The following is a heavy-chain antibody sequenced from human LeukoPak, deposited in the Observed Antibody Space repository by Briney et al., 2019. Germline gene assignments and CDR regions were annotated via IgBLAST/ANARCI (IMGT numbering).Heavy chain of an antibody. D-gene: IGHD6-19*01. CDR1: GFNFRDHW. V-gene: IGHV3-7*03. CDR3: AKNNGWFHLAQ. Sequence: GGSLRLSCAVSGFNFRDHWMDWVRQAPGKGLEWVGHIKTDGSETHYVDSLKGRFSISRDNTNNALYLQMNSLRVEDTAVYYCAKNNGWFHLAQWGQGTLVTVSS. CDR2: IKTDGSET. J-gene: IGHJ4*02.